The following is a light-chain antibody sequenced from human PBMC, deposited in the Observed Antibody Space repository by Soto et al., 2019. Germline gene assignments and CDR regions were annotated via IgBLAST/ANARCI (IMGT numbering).Light chain of an antibody. Sequence: QSALTQPASVSGSPGQSITISCTGTSSDVGGYNYVSWYQQRPGEAPKLMIYDVSNRPSGVSNRFSGSKSGNTASLTISGLQAEDEADYYCSSYISTSTLVVFGGGTQLTVL. CDR3: SSYISTSTLVV. CDR2: DVS. V-gene: IGLV2-14*01. J-gene: IGLJ2*01. CDR1: SSDVGGYNY.